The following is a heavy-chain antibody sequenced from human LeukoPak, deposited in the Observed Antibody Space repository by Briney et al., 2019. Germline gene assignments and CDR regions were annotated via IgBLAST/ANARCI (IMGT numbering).Heavy chain of an antibody. Sequence: GGSLRLSCAASGFTFSSYVVHWVRQAPGKGREWVAVISYDGSNKYYADSVKGRFTISRDNSKNTLYLQMNSLRAEDTAVYYCAKSGRVVVADHYFDYWGQGTLVTVSS. CDR2: ISYDGSNK. D-gene: IGHD2-15*01. CDR1: GFTFSSYV. J-gene: IGHJ4*02. CDR3: AKSGRVVVADHYFDY. V-gene: IGHV3-30*18.